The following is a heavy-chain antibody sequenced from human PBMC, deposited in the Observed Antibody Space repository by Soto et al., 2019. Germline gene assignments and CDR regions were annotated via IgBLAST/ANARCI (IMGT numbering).Heavy chain of an antibody. CDR2: IVVGTGKT. Sequence: CKSAGFSFPSVAVQWVRQARGQRLEWIGWIVVGTGKTNYDPKFKERVNITRDMSTSTAYMELSSLRSVDTAVYYCAADSSSWYYYYGMDVWG. CDR3: AADSSSWYYYYGMDV. V-gene: IGHV1-58*01. D-gene: IGHD6-13*01. J-gene: IGHJ6*01. CDR1: GFSFPSVA.